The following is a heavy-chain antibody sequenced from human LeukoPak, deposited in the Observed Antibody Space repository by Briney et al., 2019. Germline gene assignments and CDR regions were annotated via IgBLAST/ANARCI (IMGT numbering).Heavy chain of an antibody. Sequence: SETLSLTCTVSGGSISSYYWSWIRQPPGKGLEWIGYIYYSWSTNYNPSLKLRVTISVDTSKNQFSLTLRSVTAADTAVYYCASAQGIAVAAGFDPWGQGTLVTVSS. CDR2: IYYSWST. D-gene: IGHD6-19*01. CDR1: GGSISSYY. CDR3: ASAQGIAVAAGFDP. V-gene: IGHV4-59*01. J-gene: IGHJ5*02.